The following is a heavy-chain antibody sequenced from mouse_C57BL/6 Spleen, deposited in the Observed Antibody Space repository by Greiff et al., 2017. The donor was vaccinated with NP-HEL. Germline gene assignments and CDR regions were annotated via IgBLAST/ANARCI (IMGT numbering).Heavy chain of an antibody. CDR2: ISSGSSTI. V-gene: IGHV5-17*01. CDR3: ARVGSSWFDY. J-gene: IGHJ2*01. CDR1: GFTFSDYG. D-gene: IGHD1-1*01. Sequence: EMHLVESGGGLVKPGGSLKLSCAASGFTFSDYGMHWVRQAPEKGLEWVAYISSGSSTIYYTDTVKGRFTISRDNAKNTLFLQMTSLRSEDAAMYYCARVGSSWFDYWGQGTTLTVSS.